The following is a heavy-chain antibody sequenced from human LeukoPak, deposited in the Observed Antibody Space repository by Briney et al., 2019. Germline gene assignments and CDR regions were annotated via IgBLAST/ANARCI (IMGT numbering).Heavy chain of an antibody. CDR1: GFTLRSYE. CDR2: LSTSGTTI. V-gene: IGHV3-48*03. J-gene: IGHJ4*01. CDR3: ARETQGLDF. Sequence: GGSLRLSCVVSGFTLRSYEMNWVRQAPGKGLEWISYLSTSGTTIYYADSVKCRFTISRDNAKNSLYLQMNSLRVEDTAVYFCARETQGLDFWGQGILVTVSS. D-gene: IGHD4-23*01.